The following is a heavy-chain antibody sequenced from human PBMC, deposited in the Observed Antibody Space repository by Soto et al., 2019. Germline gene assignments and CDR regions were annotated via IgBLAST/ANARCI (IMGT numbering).Heavy chain of an antibody. CDR2: INTYNGNT. CDR3: ARGAGDYYCYGMDV. Sequence: QVHLVQSGAEVRKPGASVKVSCKASGYTFVSYGINWVRQAPGQGLEWMGWINTYNGNTNYAQKLQGRVTMTTDTSTTPGYMELRSLRSDDTAVYYCARGAGDYYCYGMDVWGQGTTVIVSS. V-gene: IGHV1-18*01. J-gene: IGHJ6*02. D-gene: IGHD1-26*01. CDR1: GYTFVSYG.